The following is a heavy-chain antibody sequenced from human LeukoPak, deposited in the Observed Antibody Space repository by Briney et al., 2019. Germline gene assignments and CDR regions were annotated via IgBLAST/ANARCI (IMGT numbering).Heavy chain of an antibody. CDR2: ISGASIIP. CDR3: AKARYFCSGGSCYLVPMDV. J-gene: IGHJ6*02. CDR1: GFNFASYA. D-gene: IGHD2-15*01. Sequence: PGGSLRLSCAASGFNFASYAMTWVRQAPGKGLEWVSSISGASIIPHFADSVKGRFTISRDNSKGTLYLQMNSLRAEDTAVYYCAKARYFCSGGSCYLVPMDVWGQGSTVTVSS. V-gene: IGHV3-23*01.